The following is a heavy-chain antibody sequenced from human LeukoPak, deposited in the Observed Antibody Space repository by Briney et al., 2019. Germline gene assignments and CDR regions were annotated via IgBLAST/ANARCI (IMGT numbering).Heavy chain of an antibody. CDR1: GYTFTSYY. CDR2: INPSGGST. D-gene: IGHD3-22*01. CDR3: ARAVPASDYYDSSGYFGY. J-gene: IGHJ4*02. Sequence: GASVKVSCKASGYTFTSYYMHWVRQAPGQGLEWMGIINPSGGSTSYAQKFQGRVTMTRATSTSTVYMELSSLRSEDTAVYYCARAVPASDYYDSSGYFGYWGQGTLVTVSS. V-gene: IGHV1-46*01.